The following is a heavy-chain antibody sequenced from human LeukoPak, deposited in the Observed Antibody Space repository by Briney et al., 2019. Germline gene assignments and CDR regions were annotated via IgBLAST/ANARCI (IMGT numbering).Heavy chain of an antibody. J-gene: IGHJ5*02. D-gene: IGHD1-26*01. Sequence: ASVKVSCKASGYTFTGYYMHWVRQAPGQGLEWMGWINPNSGGTNYAQKFQGRVTMTRETSSSTAYMELSRLRSDDTAVNYCERGPMYSGSHHESWGQGTLVTVSS. CDR1: GYTFTGYY. CDR2: INPNSGGT. CDR3: ERGPMYSGSHHES. V-gene: IGHV1-2*02.